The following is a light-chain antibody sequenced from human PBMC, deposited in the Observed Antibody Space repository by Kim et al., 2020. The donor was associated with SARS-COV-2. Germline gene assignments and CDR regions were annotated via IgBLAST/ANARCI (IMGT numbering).Light chain of an antibody. J-gene: IGKJ5*01. CDR2: NAF. CDR3: QQRRNWPIT. Sequence: LVPGERATPSCRASQSVDFYLVWYQQKPGQAPRLLIYNAFKGATGIPSRFSGSGSGTDFTLTISSLEPEDFAVYYCQQRRNWPITFGQGTRLEIK. V-gene: IGKV3-11*01. CDR1: QSVDFY.